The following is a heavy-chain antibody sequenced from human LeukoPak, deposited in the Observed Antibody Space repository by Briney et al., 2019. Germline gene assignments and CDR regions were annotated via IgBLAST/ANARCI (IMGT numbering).Heavy chain of an antibody. CDR1: GFTFSSDW. D-gene: IGHD1-7*01. V-gene: IGHV3-7*01. CDR3: ATEMAWNYPFDY. J-gene: IGHJ4*02. CDR2: IKQDGSEK. Sequence: GGSLRLSCAASGFTFSSDWMRWVRQAPGKGLEWVANIKQDGSEKYYVDSVKGRFTISRDNAKNSLYLQMNSLRAEDTAVYYCATEMAWNYPFDYWGQGTLVTVSS.